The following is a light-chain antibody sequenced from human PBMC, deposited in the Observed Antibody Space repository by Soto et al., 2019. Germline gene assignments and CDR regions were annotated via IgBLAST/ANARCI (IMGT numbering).Light chain of an antibody. CDR3: QQANSFPLT. CDR2: DAS. CDR1: QSVSNK. Sequence: EIVMTQSPATLSVSPGERATLSCRASQSVSNKLAWYQQKPGRAPRLLIYDASSRATGFPARFSGSGSGTDFTLTISSLQPEDFATYYCQQANSFPLTFGGGTKVEIK. V-gene: IGKV3-15*01. J-gene: IGKJ4*01.